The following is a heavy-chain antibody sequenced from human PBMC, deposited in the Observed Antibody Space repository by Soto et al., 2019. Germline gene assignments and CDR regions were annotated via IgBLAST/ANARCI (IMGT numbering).Heavy chain of an antibody. CDR2: IDGSGGIT. CDR3: VKNSGGFNT. V-gene: IGHV3-23*01. Sequence: QLLQSGGGLVQPGGSLTLSCAASGFTFGTTDMSWVRQAPGEGLEWVSTIDGSGGITYYADSVKGRFHISRDNSRNTVYLQMNSLRGDDTALYYCVKNSGGFNTWGQGALVTVSS. J-gene: IGHJ5*02. D-gene: IGHD3-10*01. CDR1: GFTFGTTD.